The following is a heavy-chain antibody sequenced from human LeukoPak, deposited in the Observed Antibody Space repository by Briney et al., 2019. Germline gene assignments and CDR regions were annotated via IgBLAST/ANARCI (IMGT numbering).Heavy chain of an antibody. V-gene: IGHV3-30*14. D-gene: IGHD3-22*01. CDR1: GFTFSSYA. CDR2: ISYDGSNK. Sequence: GGSLRLSCAASGFTFSSYAMHWVRQAPGKGLEWVAVISYDGSNKYYADSVKGRFTISRDNSKNTLYLQMNSLRAEDTAVYYCARLLDYYDSSGYYYFDYWGQGTLVTVSS. CDR3: ARLLDYYDSSGYYYFDY. J-gene: IGHJ4*02.